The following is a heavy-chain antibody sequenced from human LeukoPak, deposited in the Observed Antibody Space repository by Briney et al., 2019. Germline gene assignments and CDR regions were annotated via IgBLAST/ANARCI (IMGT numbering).Heavy chain of an antibody. CDR1: GFSFRNYG. J-gene: IGHJ6*03. Sequence: GGSLRLSCVASGFSFRNYGMHWVRQAPGKGLEWVSFIWSDGNNKKYGDSVKGRFTISRDNSNNMLYLQMDSLRPEDTGVYYCAKDPGGSVPGFYMDVWGKGTTVIVSS. D-gene: IGHD1-26*01. V-gene: IGHV3-30*02. CDR2: IWSDGNNK. CDR3: AKDPGGSVPGFYMDV.